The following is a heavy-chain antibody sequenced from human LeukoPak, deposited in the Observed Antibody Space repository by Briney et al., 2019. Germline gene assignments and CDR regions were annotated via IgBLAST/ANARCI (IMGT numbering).Heavy chain of an antibody. CDR3: ARDKVDYGDYEHAFDI. CDR1: GFTFSSYA. V-gene: IGHV3-30-3*01. D-gene: IGHD4-17*01. J-gene: IGHJ3*02. CDR2: ISYDGSNK. Sequence: QPGGSLRLSCAASGFTFSSYAMHWVRQAPGKGLEWVAVISYDGSNKYYADSVKGRFTISRDNAKNSLYLQMNSLRAEDTAVYYCARDKVDYGDYEHAFDIWGQGTMVTVSS.